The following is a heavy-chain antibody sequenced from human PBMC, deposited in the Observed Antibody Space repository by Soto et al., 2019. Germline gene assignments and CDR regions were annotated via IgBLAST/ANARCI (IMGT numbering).Heavy chain of an antibody. CDR1: GYTFTSYD. D-gene: IGHD6-19*01. J-gene: IGHJ6*02. CDR3: AFSSRGSGWYSYYYYGMDV. V-gene: IGHV1-8*01. CDR2: MNPNSGNT. Sequence: ASVKVSCKASGYTFTSYDINWVRQATGQGLEWMGWMNPNSGNTGYAQKFQGRVTMTRNTSISTAYMELSSLRSEDTAVYYCAFSSRGSGWYSYYYYGMDVWGQGTTVTVSS.